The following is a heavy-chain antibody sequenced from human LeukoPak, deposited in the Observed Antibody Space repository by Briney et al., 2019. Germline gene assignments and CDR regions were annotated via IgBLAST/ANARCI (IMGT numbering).Heavy chain of an antibody. J-gene: IGHJ4*02. Sequence: PSETLSLTCTVSGGSISSGGYYWSWIRQPPGKGLEWIGKITHSGSTNSNPSLKSRVTISVDTSKNQFSLKLSSVTAADTAVYYCARAALDSSGYSDYWGQGTLVTVSS. CDR3: ARAALDSSGYSDY. V-gene: IGHV4-39*07. D-gene: IGHD3-22*01. CDR1: GGSISSGGYY. CDR2: ITHSGST.